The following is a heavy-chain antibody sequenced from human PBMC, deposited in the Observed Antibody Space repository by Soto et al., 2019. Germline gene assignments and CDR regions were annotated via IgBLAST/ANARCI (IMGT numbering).Heavy chain of an antibody. CDR2: ISSSSSYT. Sequence: GGSLRLSCAASGFTFSDYYMSWIRQAPGKGLEWVSYISSSSSYTNYADSVKGRFTISRDNAKNSLYLQMNSLRAEDTAVYHCARSISIAAAGTDYWGQGTLVTVSS. D-gene: IGHD6-13*01. V-gene: IGHV3-11*06. CDR3: ARSISIAAAGTDY. J-gene: IGHJ4*02. CDR1: GFTFSDYY.